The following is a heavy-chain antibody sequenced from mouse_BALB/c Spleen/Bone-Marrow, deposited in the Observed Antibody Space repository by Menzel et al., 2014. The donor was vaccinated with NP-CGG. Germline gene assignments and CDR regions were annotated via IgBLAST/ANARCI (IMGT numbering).Heavy chain of an antibody. V-gene: IGHV5-15*02. CDR1: GFTFSDYG. CDR2: ISNFAYSI. D-gene: IGHD1-1*01. J-gene: IGHJ1*01. CDR3: ARDYYGSSYWYFDV. Sequence: DVHLVESGGGLVQSGGSRKLSCAASGFTFSDYGMAWVRQAPGKGPEWVAFISNFAYSIYYADTVTGRFTISRENAKNTLYLEMSSLRSEDTAMYYCARDYYGSSYWYFDVWGAGTTVTVSS.